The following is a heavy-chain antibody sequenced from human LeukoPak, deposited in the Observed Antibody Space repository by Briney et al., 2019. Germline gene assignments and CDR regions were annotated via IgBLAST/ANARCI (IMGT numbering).Heavy chain of an antibody. J-gene: IGHJ4*02. V-gene: IGHV1-2*02. D-gene: IGHD5-18*01. CDR1: GYTFTGYY. CDR2: INPNSGGT. Sequence: GASVKVSRKASGYTFTGYYMHWVRQAPGQGLEWMGWINPNSGGTNYAQKFQGRVTMTRDTSISTAYMELSRLRSDDTAVYYCARDTMNVDTAMVDYWGQGTLVTVSS. CDR3: ARDTMNVDTAMVDY.